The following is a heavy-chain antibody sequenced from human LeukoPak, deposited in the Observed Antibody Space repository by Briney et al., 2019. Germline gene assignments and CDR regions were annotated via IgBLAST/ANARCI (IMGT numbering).Heavy chain of an antibody. D-gene: IGHD3-16*01. Sequence: GGSLRFSGEASGFTFIGFAMTGVRRAPGKGLEWVAAILGSGGSAFYADSVKGRFTISRDNSRNTLFLQMNSLRVDDTAVYYSAKDYVEFDSWGQGTLATVSS. CDR2: ILGSGGSA. CDR1: GFTFIGFA. J-gene: IGHJ4*02. CDR3: AKDYVEFDS. V-gene: IGHV3-23*01.